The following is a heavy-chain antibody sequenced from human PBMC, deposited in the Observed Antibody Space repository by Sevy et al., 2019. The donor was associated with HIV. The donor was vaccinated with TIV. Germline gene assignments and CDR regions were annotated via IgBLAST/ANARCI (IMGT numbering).Heavy chain of an antibody. D-gene: IGHD6-19*01. J-gene: IGHJ4*02. CDR1: GFTFSRSW. CDR2: IKQDGSER. V-gene: IGHV3-7*01. Sequence: GSLRLSCEVPGFTFSRSWMSWVRQAPGKGLEWVANIKQDGSERYQVGPVQGRFTILRDKAENSLFLQMNSLRVEDTAVYYCAREGGWDYDYWGQGTLVTVSS. CDR3: AREGGWDYDY.